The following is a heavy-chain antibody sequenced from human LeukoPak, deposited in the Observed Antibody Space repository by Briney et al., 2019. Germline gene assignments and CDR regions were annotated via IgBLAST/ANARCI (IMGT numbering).Heavy chain of an antibody. J-gene: IGHJ3*02. V-gene: IGHV3-49*04. D-gene: IGHD4-17*01. Sequence: GGSLRLSCSASGFTFGDYAMNWVRQAPGKGLEWVGFIRSKAYGGTTEYAASVKGRFTISRDDSKSIAYLQMNSLKIEDTGLYYCTRDRPRYDYGDYRDTFDIWGQGTMVTVSS. CDR2: IRSKAYGGTT. CDR3: TRDRPRYDYGDYRDTFDI. CDR1: GFTFGDYA.